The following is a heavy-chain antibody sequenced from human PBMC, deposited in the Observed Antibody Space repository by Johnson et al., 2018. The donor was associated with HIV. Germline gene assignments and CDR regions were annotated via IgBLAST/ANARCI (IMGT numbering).Heavy chain of an antibody. CDR2: IYSGGDT. Sequence: VQLVESGGVVVQPGGSLRLSCAASGFSFDDFGMSWVRQAPGKGLEWVSVIYSGGDTYYSDSVMGRFTISRDTSKNTLYLQMNSLRGDDTAVYYCTRVSSTSWALDIWGQGTLVTVSS. V-gene: IGHV3-66*01. J-gene: IGHJ3*02. CDR1: GFSFDDFG. D-gene: IGHD2-15*01. CDR3: TRVSSTSWALDI.